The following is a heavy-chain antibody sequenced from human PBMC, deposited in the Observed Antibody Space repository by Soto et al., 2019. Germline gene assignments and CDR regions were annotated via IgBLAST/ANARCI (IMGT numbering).Heavy chain of an antibody. CDR1: GFTFSSYG. V-gene: IGHV3-33*01. J-gene: IGHJ6*02. D-gene: IGHD6-19*01. CDR2: IWYDGSNK. CDR3: ARDGASVAVAAPASYYYYYYGMDV. Sequence: GGSLRLSCAASGFTFSSYGMHWVRQAPGKGLEWVAVIWYDGSNKYYADSVKGRFTISRDNSKNTLYLQMNSLRAEDTAVYYCARDGASVAVAAPASYYYYYYGMDVWGQGTTVTVSS.